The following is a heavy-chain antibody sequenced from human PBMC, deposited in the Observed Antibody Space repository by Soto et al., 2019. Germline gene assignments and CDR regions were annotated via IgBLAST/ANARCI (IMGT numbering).Heavy chain of an antibody. J-gene: IGHJ5*02. Sequence: PWEYLTIAITCSGGSFTRYWIGWVRQMPGKGLEWMGIIYPGDSDTRYSPSFQGQVTISADKSISTAYLQWTSLKASDTAMYYCARVTQLVVSWFDPWGQGTLVTVSS. CDR2: IYPGDSDT. CDR1: GGSFTRYW. V-gene: IGHV5-51*01. D-gene: IGHD6-6*01. CDR3: ARVTQLVVSWFDP.